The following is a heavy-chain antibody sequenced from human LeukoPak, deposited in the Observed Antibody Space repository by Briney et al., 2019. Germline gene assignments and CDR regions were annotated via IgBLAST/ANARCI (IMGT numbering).Heavy chain of an antibody. V-gene: IGHV4-30-2*01. CDR2: IYHSGST. CDR3: ARTQYYYDSSGETGD. CDR1: GGSISSGGYS. J-gene: IGHJ4*02. D-gene: IGHD3-22*01. Sequence: SQTLSLTCAVSGGSISSGGYSWSWIRQPPGKGLEWIGYIYHSGSTYYNPSLKSRVTISVDRSKNQFSLKLSSVTAADTAVYYCARTQYYYDSSGETGDWGQGTLVTVSS.